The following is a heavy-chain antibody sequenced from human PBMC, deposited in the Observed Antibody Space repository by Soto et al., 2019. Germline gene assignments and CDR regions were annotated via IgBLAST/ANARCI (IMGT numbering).Heavy chain of an antibody. J-gene: IGHJ5*02. CDR2: ISGSGGST. D-gene: IGHD6-19*01. CDR3: AKDRARWWLGRETWFDP. V-gene: IGHV3-23*01. CDR1: GFTFSSYA. Sequence: GGSLRLSCAASGFTFSSYAMSWVRQAPGKGLEWVSAISGSGGSTYYTDSVKGRFTISRDNSKNTLNLQMNSLRAADTAVDYCAKDRARWWLGRETWFDPWGQGTLVTVSS.